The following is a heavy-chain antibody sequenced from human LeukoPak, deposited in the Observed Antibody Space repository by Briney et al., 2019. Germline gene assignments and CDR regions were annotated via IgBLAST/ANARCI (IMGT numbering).Heavy chain of an antibody. Sequence: SETLSLTCAVYGGSFSGYYWSWIRQPPGKGLEWIGEINHSGSTNFNPSLKSRLTISVDTSKNQFSLKLSSVTAADTAVYYCARGLTAPLYYMDVWGKGTTVTVSS. CDR1: GGSFSGYY. V-gene: IGHV4-34*01. D-gene: IGHD1-14*01. CDR3: ARGLTAPLYYMDV. CDR2: INHSGST. J-gene: IGHJ6*03.